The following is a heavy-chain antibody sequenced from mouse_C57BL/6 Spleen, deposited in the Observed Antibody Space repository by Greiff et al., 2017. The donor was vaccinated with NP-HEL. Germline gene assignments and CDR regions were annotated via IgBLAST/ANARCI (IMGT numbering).Heavy chain of an antibody. Sequence: EVMLVESGGDLVKPGGSLKLSCAASGFTFSSYGMSWVRQTPDKRLEWVATISSGGSYTYYPDSVKGRFTISRDNAKNTLYLQMSSLKSEDTAMYYCAREEAYDGYHEGFDYWGQGTTLTVSS. CDR3: AREEAYDGYHEGFDY. CDR1: GFTFSSYG. V-gene: IGHV5-6*01. D-gene: IGHD2-3*01. J-gene: IGHJ2*01. CDR2: ISSGGSYT.